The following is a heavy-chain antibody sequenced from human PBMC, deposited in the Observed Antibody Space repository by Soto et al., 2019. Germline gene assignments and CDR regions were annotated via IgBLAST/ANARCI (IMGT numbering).Heavy chain of an antibody. CDR1: GFTFTSYG. Sequence: QVQLVQSGPDVKKPGASVKVSCNSSGFTFTSYGFSWVRQAPGEGLEWMGWVSAHNGYTTYAQKFLGRVTMTTDPSTNTGYMELRSLTSYDTAVYYCARAGTSVGVALCDSWGQGTLITVSS. CDR2: VSAHNGYT. CDR3: ARAGTSVGVALCDS. D-gene: IGHD3-3*01. V-gene: IGHV1-18*01. J-gene: IGHJ4*02.